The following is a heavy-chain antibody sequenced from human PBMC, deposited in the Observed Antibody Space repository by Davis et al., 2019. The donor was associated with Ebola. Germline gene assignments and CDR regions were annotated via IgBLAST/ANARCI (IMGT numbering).Heavy chain of an antibody. CDR2: IYYSGST. V-gene: IGHV4-31*03. CDR3: ARGRVSYFGVVRTFDY. D-gene: IGHD3-3*01. J-gene: IGHJ4*02. CDR1: GGSISSGGYY. Sequence: SETLSLTCTVSGGSISSGGYYWSWIRQHPGKGLEWIGYIYYSGSTYYNPSLKSRVTISVDTSKNQFSLKLSSVTAADTAVYYCARGRVSYFGVVRTFDYWGQGTLVTVSS.